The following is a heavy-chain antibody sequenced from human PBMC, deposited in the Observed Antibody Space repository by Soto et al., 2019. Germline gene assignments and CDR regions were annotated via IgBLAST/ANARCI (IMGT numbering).Heavy chain of an antibody. CDR2: IFWVGGGT. Sequence: EVQVVESGGGLVQPGGSLTLSCVVSGSTIDDYAMHWVRQVPGKGLEWVSGIFWVGGGTGYADSVKGRFTISRDRAKNSLSLQMNSLRIEDTAVYYCGKDLSRGVLESWGQGTRVTVSS. V-gene: IGHV3-9*01. CDR3: GKDLSRGVLES. J-gene: IGHJ4*02. CDR1: GSTIDDYA. D-gene: IGHD1-1*01.